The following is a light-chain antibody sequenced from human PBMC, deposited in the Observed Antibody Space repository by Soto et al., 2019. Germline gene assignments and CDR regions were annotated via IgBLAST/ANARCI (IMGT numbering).Light chain of an antibody. CDR3: LRYGDSPPAYT. CDR2: GAS. Sequence: EIVLTQSPGTVSLSPGERATLSCRASQSVSSRHLAWYRQKPGQAPSLLIFGASNSATGIPDRFRGSGSGTDFTLTISRLEPEDCAVYYCLRYGDSPPAYTFGQWTKLEIK. J-gene: IGKJ2*01. V-gene: IGKV3-20*01. CDR1: QSVSSRH.